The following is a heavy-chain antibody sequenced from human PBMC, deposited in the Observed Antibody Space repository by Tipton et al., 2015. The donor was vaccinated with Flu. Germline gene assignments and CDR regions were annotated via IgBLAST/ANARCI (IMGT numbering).Heavy chain of an antibody. J-gene: IGHJ4*02. CDR1: AGSISTHF. D-gene: IGHD1-7*01. CDR2: IYSTGNT. V-gene: IGHV4-4*07. CDR3: ARVSRSGTSHAGYFDY. Sequence: TLSLTCTVSAGSISTHFWSWIRQPAGKGLEWIGRIYSTGNTNYNPSLNSRVTMSVDTSKNQFSLKLSSVTAADTAVYYCARVSRSGTSHAGYFDYWGQGTLVTVSS.